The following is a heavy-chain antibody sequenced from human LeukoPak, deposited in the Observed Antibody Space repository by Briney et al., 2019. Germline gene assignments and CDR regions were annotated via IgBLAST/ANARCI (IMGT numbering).Heavy chain of an antibody. Sequence: ASVKVSCKASGYTFTGYYMHWVRQAPGQGLEWMGGFDPEDGETIYAQKFQGRVTMTEDTSTDIAYMELSSLRSEDTAVYYYATGWPPGHWGQGTLVTVSS. CDR1: GYTFTGYY. CDR3: ATGWPPGH. J-gene: IGHJ4*02. D-gene: IGHD5-24*01. V-gene: IGHV1-24*01. CDR2: FDPEDGET.